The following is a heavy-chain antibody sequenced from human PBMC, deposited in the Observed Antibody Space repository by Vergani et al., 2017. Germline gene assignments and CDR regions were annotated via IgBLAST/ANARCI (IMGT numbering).Heavy chain of an antibody. CDR2: IRSDESRR. Sequence: VQLLESGGGSAQPGESLRLSCVASGFTFTAPGLNWVRQAPGKGLEWVASIRSDESRRYYGDSMEGPFTISRDNSKNTLYLQMKSLRPEDTAVYYCAKEGGGYCSGGTCYPEYWGQGTLVIVSS. V-gene: IGHV3-30*02. D-gene: IGHD2-15*01. CDR3: AKEGGGYCSGGTCYPEY. J-gene: IGHJ4*02. CDR1: GFTFTAPG.